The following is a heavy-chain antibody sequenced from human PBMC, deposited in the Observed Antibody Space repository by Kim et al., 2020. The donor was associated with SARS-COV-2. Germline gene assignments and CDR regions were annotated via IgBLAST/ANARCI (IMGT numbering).Heavy chain of an antibody. CDR3: VSGGSALY. J-gene: IGHJ1*01. Sequence: GGSLRLSCAASGFALSVYSMSWVRQTPGKGLEWVANIKPDGSEKDYVDSVKGRFTISRDNAKNSLYLQMNSLRVEDTAIYYCVSGGSALYRGQGSLVTVS. CDR1: GFALSVYS. CDR2: IKPDGSEK. V-gene: IGHV3-7*01. D-gene: IGHD2-2*02.